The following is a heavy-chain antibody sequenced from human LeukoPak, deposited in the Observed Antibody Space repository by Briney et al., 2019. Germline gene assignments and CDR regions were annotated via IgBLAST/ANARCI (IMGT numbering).Heavy chain of an antibody. V-gene: IGHV3-30*18. Sequence: AGGSLRLSCVASGLTFSNYGMHWVRQAPGKGLEWVTEISFDGSNKHYVDSVKGRFTIPRDNSKNTLYLQMNSLRAEDTAVYYCAKRRYSSGWYFDYWGQGTLVTVSS. D-gene: IGHD6-19*01. J-gene: IGHJ4*02. CDR2: ISFDGSNK. CDR3: AKRRYSSGWYFDY. CDR1: GLTFSNYG.